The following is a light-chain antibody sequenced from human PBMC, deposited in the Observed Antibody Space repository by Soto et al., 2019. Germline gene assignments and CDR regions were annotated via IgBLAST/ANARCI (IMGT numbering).Light chain of an antibody. V-gene: IGKV1-5*03. Sequence: DIQMTQSPSTLSASVGDRVTITCRASQSISSWLAWYQQKPGKAPKLLIYKASSLESGVPSRFSGSGSGTEFTLTISSLQPEDFATYYCQQYNSSSWTCGQGTKVEIK. CDR2: KAS. CDR3: QQYNSSSWT. J-gene: IGKJ1*01. CDR1: QSISSW.